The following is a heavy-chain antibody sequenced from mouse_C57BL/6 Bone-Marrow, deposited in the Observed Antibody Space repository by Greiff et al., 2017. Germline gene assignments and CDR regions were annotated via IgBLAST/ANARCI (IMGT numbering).Heavy chain of an antibody. Sequence: QVQLQQSGAELVRPGASVKLSCKASGYTFTDYYINWVKQRPGQGLEWIARIYPGSGNTYYNEKFKGKATLTAEKSSSTAYMQLSSLTSEDSAVYFCAREDGNYVGYAMDYWGQGTSVTVSS. CDR2: IYPGSGNT. CDR1: GYTFTDYY. CDR3: AREDGNYVGYAMDY. V-gene: IGHV1-76*01. J-gene: IGHJ4*01. D-gene: IGHD2-1*01.